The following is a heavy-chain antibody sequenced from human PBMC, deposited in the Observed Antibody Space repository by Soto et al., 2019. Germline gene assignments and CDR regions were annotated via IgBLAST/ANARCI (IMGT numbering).Heavy chain of an antibody. D-gene: IGHD3-9*01. J-gene: IGHJ5*02. V-gene: IGHV4-59*01. CDR2: IYYSGST. CDR1: GGSISSYY. Sequence: PSETLSLTCTVSGGSISSYYWSWIRQPPGKGLEWIGYIYYSGSTNYNPSLKSRVTISVDTSKNQFSLKLSPVTAADTAVYYCARVNELRYFDWSRKGDWFDPWGQGTLVTVSS. CDR3: ARVNELRYFDWSRKGDWFDP.